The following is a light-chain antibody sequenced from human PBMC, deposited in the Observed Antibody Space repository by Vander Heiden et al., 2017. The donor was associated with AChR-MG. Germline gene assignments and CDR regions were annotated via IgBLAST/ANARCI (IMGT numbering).Light chain of an antibody. V-gene: IGKV1-5*03. CDR1: QSIRSW. Sequence: DIQMTQSPSTLSASVGDRLTITCRASQSIRSWLAWYQQKPGKAPKLLIYKASDLETGVPSRFSGSGSGTEFTLTISSLQPDDFATYSCQQDYSYPLTFGGGTMVEIK. CDR2: KAS. J-gene: IGKJ4*01. CDR3: QQDYSYPLT.